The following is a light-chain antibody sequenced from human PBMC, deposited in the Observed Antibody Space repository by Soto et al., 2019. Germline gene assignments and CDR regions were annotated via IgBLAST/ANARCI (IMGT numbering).Light chain of an antibody. Sequence: DIQMTQSPSSVSASVGDSVTITCRASQVISNWLAWYQQKPGKAPNLLIYTASTLESGVPSRFSGSGSGTYFTLTINNLQPEDFATYYCQQVHSFPLTFGGGTKVEI. V-gene: IGKV1D-12*01. J-gene: IGKJ4*01. CDR1: QVISNW. CDR3: QQVHSFPLT. CDR2: TAS.